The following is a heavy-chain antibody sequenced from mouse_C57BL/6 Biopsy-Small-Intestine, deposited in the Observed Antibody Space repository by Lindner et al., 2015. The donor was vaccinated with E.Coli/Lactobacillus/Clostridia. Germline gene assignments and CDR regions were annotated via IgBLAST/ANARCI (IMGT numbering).Heavy chain of an antibody. D-gene: IGHD3-2*02. J-gene: IGHJ2*01. CDR2: IYPSNGIS. CDR1: GYSFTGYY. V-gene: IGHV1-31*01. CDR3: ARSEGSSGFFDS. Sequence: QLQESGPELVKPGASVKISCKASGYSFTGYYMHWVKQSHGNILDWIGYIYPSNGISSYNQKFRGKATLTVDKSSTTAYMELRSLTSEDSAVYFCARSEGSSGFFDSWGQGTTLTVSS.